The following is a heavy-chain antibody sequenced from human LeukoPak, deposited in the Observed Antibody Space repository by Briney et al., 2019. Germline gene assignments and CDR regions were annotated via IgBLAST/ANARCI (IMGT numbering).Heavy chain of an antibody. CDR2: IYHRGST. D-gene: IGHD5-18*01. J-gene: IGHJ4*02. Sequence: SETLSLTCAVSGGSISSGGYSWSWIRQPPGKGLEWIGYIYHRGSTYYNPSLKSRVTISVDRSKNQFSLKLSSVTAADTAVYYCARGQTAMGPYFDYWGQGTLVTVSS. CDR3: ARGQTAMGPYFDY. CDR1: GGSISSGGYS. V-gene: IGHV4-30-2*01.